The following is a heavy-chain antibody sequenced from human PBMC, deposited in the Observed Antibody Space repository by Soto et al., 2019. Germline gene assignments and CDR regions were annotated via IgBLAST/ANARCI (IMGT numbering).Heavy chain of an antibody. Sequence: GGSLRLSCAASVFTFSSYAMHWVRQAPGKGLEWVAVISYDGSNKYYADSVKGRFTISRDNSKNTLYLQMNSLRAEDTAVYYCARGYSRSPIYYYYYGMDVWGQGTTVTVSS. J-gene: IGHJ6*02. CDR1: VFTFSSYA. D-gene: IGHD5-18*01. CDR2: ISYDGSNK. CDR3: ARGYSRSPIYYYYYGMDV. V-gene: IGHV3-30-3*01.